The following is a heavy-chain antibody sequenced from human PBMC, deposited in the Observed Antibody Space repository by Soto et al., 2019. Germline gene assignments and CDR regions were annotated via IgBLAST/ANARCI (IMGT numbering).Heavy chain of an antibody. J-gene: IGHJ4*02. V-gene: IGHV3-30-3*01. CDR2: ISYDGRNK. Sequence: QVQLVESGGGVVQPGRSLRLSCAASGFTFSSYAMHWVRQAPGKGLEWVAVISYDGRNKYYADSVKGRFTISRDNSKNTLYLQMNSLRAEDTAVYYCAILPIVGDPHTFGDYWGQGNLVTVFS. CDR3: AILPIVGDPHTFGDY. CDR1: GFTFSSYA. D-gene: IGHD1-26*01.